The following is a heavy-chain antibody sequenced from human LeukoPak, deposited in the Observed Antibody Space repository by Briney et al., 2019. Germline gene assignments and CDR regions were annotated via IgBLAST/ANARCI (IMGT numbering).Heavy chain of an antibody. Sequence: ASVKVSCKASGYTFTGYYMHWVRQAPGQGLEWMGRINPNSGGTNYAQKFQGRVTMTRDTSISTAYMELSRLRSDDTAVYYCARSAYCSSTSCPIRGWFDPWGQGTLVTVSS. CDR2: INPNSGGT. J-gene: IGHJ5*02. D-gene: IGHD2-2*01. CDR1: GYTFTGYY. CDR3: ARSAYCSSTSCPIRGWFDP. V-gene: IGHV1-2*06.